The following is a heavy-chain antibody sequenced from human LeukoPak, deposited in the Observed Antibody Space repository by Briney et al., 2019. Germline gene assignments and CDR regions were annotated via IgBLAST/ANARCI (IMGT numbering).Heavy chain of an antibody. CDR1: GFTFNAYS. CDR2: VSSSSSYI. D-gene: IGHD1-26*01. Sequence: GGSLRLSCAASGFTFNAYSMNWVRQAPGKGLEWVSSVSSSSSYIYYADSVKGRFTISRDDAKNSLYLQMNNLRAEDTAVYYCARGGRIVGATTGSIDYWGQGTLVTVSS. J-gene: IGHJ4*02. V-gene: IGHV3-21*01. CDR3: ARGGRIVGATTGSIDY.